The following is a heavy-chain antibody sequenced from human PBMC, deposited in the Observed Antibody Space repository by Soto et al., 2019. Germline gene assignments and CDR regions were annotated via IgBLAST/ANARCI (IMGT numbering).Heavy chain of an antibody. CDR2: TYYKSKWNN. CDR1: GDSVSSNSAG. J-gene: IGHJ6*02. D-gene: IGHD3-10*01. V-gene: IGHV6-1*01. Sequence: SQTLSLTCVISGDSVSSNSAGWDWIRHSPSRGLEWLGRTYYKSKWNNDYALSVKRRITINPGTSQNQFPLHLYSVTPEDTAVYYCTGITWFRGMDVWGQGTPVTVSS. CDR3: TGITWFRGMDV.